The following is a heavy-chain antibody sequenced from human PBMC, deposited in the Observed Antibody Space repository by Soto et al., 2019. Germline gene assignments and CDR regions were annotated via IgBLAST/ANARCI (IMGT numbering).Heavy chain of an antibody. V-gene: IGHV1-18*01. CDR2: ISVYNGNT. CDR1: GYTFTSYD. J-gene: IGHJ4*02. D-gene: IGHD3-16*01. CDR3: ERFQQPAHYDYIFDY. Sequence: ASVKVSCKASGYTFTSYDISWVRQAPGQGLEWMGWISVYNGNTNYARKLQGRVTLSTDTSTSTAYIELRSLRYDDTALYYCERFQQPAHYDYIFDYWGQGIPVTVS.